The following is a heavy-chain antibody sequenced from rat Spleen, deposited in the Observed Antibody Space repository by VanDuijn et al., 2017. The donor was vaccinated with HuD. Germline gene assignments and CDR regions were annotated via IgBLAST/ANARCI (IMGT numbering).Heavy chain of an antibody. V-gene: IGHV5-29*01. CDR1: GFTFSNYG. CDR3: ARHNNYWYFDF. J-gene: IGHJ1*01. Sequence: EVQLVESGGGLVQPGRSLKLSCAASGFTFSNYGMAWVRQTPTKGLEWVATISYGDSSGHSGTYYRDSVRGRFTISRDNAKSTLYLQMDSLRSEDTATYYCARHNNYWYFDFWGPGTMVTVSS. CDR2: ISYGDSSGHSGT. D-gene: IGHD1-10*01.